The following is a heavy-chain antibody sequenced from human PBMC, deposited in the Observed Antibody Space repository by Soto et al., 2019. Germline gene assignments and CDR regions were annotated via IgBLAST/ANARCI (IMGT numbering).Heavy chain of an antibody. V-gene: IGHV1-3*01. CDR1: GYTFTSYA. D-gene: IGHD6-13*01. CDR3: ARVTGIHYYMDV. J-gene: IGHJ6*03. CDR2: INAGNGNT. Sequence: ASVKVSCKASGYTFTSYAMHWVRQAPGQRLEWMGWINAGNGNTKYSQKFQGRVTITRDTSASTAYMELSSLRSEGTAVYYCARVTGIHYYMDVWGKGTTVTVSS.